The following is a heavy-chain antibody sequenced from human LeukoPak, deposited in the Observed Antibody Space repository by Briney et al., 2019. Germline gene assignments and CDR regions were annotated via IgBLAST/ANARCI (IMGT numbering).Heavy chain of an antibody. CDR2: IRSKANSYAT. V-gene: IGHV3-73*01. J-gene: IGHJ4*02. D-gene: IGHD2-21*02. CDR3: TRPLAYCGGDCSTDY. Sequence: PGGSLRLSCAASGFTFSGSAMHWVRQASGKGLEWVGRIRSKANSYATAYAASVKGRFTISRDDSKNTAYLQMNSLKTEDTAVYYCTRPLAYCGGDCSTDYWGQGTLVTVSS. CDR1: GFTFSGSA.